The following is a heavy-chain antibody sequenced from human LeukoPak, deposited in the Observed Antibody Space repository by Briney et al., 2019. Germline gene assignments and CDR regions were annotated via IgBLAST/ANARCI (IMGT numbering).Heavy chain of an antibody. Sequence: SETLSLTCTVSGGSISSYYWSWIRQPAGKGLEWIGRIYTSGSTNYNPSLKSRVTMSVDTSMNQFSLKLSSVTAADTAVYYCARDEGVRGARLFDPWGQGTLVTVSS. CDR3: ARDEGVRGARLFDP. D-gene: IGHD3-10*01. CDR2: IYTSGST. V-gene: IGHV4-4*07. J-gene: IGHJ5*02. CDR1: GGSISSYY.